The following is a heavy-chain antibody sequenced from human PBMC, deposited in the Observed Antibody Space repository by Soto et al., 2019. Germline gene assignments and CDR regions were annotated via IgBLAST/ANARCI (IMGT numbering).Heavy chain of an antibody. Sequence: EVQLVESGRGLVQPGESLRLSCAASGFTFSYYWMHWVRQAPGKGLVWVSRIHSDGSSTTYADSVNGRFTISRDNARTTLYLQMNSLRAEDTGVYYCARGAGGAFDLWGQGTVVTVSS. CDR1: GFTFSYYW. CDR3: ARGAGGAFDL. J-gene: IGHJ3*01. D-gene: IGHD1-26*01. V-gene: IGHV3-74*01. CDR2: IHSDGSST.